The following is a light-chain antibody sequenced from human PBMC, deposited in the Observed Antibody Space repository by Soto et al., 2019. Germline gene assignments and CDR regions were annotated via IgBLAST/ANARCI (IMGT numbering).Light chain of an antibody. V-gene: IGKV1-5*01. J-gene: IGKJ4*01. Sequence: DIQMTQSPSTLSASVGDRVTITCRASQSVTSRLAWYQQKPGKAPKLLTYGASKLESGVPSRFSGSGSGTEFTLTISSLQPDDFATYYCQQYNSYSLTFGGGTKVEIK. CDR2: GAS. CDR1: QSVTSR. CDR3: QQYNSYSLT.